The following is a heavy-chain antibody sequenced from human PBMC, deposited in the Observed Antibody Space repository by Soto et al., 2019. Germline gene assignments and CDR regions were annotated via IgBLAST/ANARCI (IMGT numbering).Heavy chain of an antibody. Sequence: GSLRLSCAASGXTFSSYCMHWVRQAPGKGLVWVSRINSDGSSTSYADSVKGLFTISIYNANNTLYRQMNSPRDEDTDVYYRARDTGIAVAQAYYYYGMDVWGQGTTGTVSS. D-gene: IGHD6-19*01. J-gene: IGHJ6*02. CDR2: INSDGSST. CDR1: GXTFSSYC. V-gene: IGHV3-74*01. CDR3: ARDTGIAVAQAYYYYGMDV.